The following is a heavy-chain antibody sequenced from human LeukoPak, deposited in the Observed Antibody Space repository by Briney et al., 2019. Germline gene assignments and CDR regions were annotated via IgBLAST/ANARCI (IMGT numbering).Heavy chain of an antibody. J-gene: IGHJ4*02. CDR3: TREERRLGELSLAY. D-gene: IGHD3-16*02. Sequence: GGSLRLSRTASGFTFGDYAMSWVRQAPGKGLEWVGFIRSKAYGGTTEYAASVKGRFTISRDDSKSIAYLQMNSLKTEDTAVYYCTREERRLGELSLAYWGQGTLVTVSS. CDR2: IRSKAYGGTT. V-gene: IGHV3-49*04. CDR1: GFTFGDYA.